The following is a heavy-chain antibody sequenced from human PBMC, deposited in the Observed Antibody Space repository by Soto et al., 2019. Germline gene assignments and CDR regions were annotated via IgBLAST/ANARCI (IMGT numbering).Heavy chain of an antibody. D-gene: IGHD6-19*01. CDR3: ARDQADRSGWYYFDY. Sequence: GGSLRLSCAASGFTFSSYGMHWVRQAPGKGLEWVAVIWYDGSNKYYADSVKGRFTISRDNSKNTLYLQMNSLRAEDTAVYYCARDQADRSGWYYFDYWGQGTLVTVSS. J-gene: IGHJ4*02. CDR1: GFTFSSYG. V-gene: IGHV3-33*01. CDR2: IWYDGSNK.